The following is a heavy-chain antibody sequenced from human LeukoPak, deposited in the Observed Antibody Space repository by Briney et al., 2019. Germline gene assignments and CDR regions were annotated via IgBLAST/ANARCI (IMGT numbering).Heavy chain of an antibody. CDR2: IIPIFGTA. CDR3: ARGVGLGHQLLYYYYYYMDV. V-gene: IGHV1-69*13. CDR1: GGTFSSYA. Sequence: ASVKVSCKASGGTFSSYAISWVRQAPGQRLEWMGGIIPIFGTANYAQKVQGRVTITADESTSTAYMELSSLRSEDTAVYYCARGVGLGHQLLYYYYYYMDVWGKGTTVTVSS. J-gene: IGHJ6*03. D-gene: IGHD2-2*01.